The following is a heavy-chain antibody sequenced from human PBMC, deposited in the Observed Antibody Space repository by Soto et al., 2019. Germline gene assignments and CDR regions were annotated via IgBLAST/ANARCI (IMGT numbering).Heavy chain of an antibody. D-gene: IGHD2-2*01. CDR2: IYYSGST. J-gene: IGHJ5*02. Sequence: QVQLQESGPGLVKPSETLSHTYTVSGGSISSYYWSWIRQPPGKGLEWIGYIYYSGSTNYNPSLKSRVTISVDTSKNQFSLKLSSVAAADTAVYYCARTAKKLLLSWFDPWGQGTLVAVSS. V-gene: IGHV4-59*08. CDR1: GGSISSYY. CDR3: ARTAKKLLLSWFDP.